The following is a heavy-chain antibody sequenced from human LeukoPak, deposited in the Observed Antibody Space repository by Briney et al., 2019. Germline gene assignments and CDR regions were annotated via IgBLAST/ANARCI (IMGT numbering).Heavy chain of an antibody. Sequence: SETLSLTCTVSGGSIGIDDYYWTWIRQPPGKGLEWFGYIYHRGTTYYNPSLESRVTISVDRSKNQFSLKLSSVTAADTAMFYCARVRDPYYYYMDVWGKGTTVTVSS. CDR3: ARVRDPYYYYMDV. V-gene: IGHV4-30-2*01. D-gene: IGHD5-24*01. CDR2: IYHRGTT. J-gene: IGHJ6*03. CDR1: GGSIGIDDYY.